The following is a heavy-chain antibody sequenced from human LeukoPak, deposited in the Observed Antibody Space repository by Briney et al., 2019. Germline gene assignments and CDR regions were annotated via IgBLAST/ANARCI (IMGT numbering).Heavy chain of an antibody. CDR3: ASSGCSGSTCQFDY. V-gene: IGHV1-8*01. J-gene: IGHJ4*02. CDR2: MNPNSGNT. Sequence: ASVKVSCKASGYTFTSYDINWVRQATGQGLGWMGWMNPNSGNTGYAQKFQGRVTMTRNTSISTAYMELSSLRSEDTAVYYCASSGCSGSTCQFDYWGQGTLVTVSS. CDR1: GYTFTSYD. D-gene: IGHD2-15*01.